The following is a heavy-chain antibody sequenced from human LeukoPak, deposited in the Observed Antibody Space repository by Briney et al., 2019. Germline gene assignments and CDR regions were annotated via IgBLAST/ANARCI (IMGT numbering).Heavy chain of an antibody. Sequence: SVKVSCKASGGTFSSYAISWVRQAPGQGLEWMGGIIPIFGTANYAQKFQGRVTITADESTSTAHMELSSLRSEDTAVYYCARDPGELAGNWFDPWGQGTLVTVSS. CDR2: IIPIFGTA. D-gene: IGHD1-26*01. J-gene: IGHJ5*02. V-gene: IGHV1-69*13. CDR1: GGTFSSYA. CDR3: ARDPGELAGNWFDP.